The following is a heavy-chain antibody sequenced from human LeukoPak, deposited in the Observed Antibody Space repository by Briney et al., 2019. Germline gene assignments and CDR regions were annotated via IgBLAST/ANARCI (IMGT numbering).Heavy chain of an antibody. CDR1: GGSINNHY. V-gene: IGHV4-59*11. D-gene: IGHD1-1*01. Sequence: SETLSLTCTVSGGSINNHYWSWIRQPPEKGLEWIGYIYYSGSTKYNPSLKSRLTISVDTSRNQFSLNLSSVTAADTAVYYCARVGNNWGYNFDSWGQGTLVTVSS. CDR3: ARVGNNWGYNFDS. CDR2: IYYSGST. J-gene: IGHJ4*02.